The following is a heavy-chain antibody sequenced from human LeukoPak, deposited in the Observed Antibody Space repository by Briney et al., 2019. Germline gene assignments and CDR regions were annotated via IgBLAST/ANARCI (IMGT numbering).Heavy chain of an antibody. CDR3: AREGITIFGVVMELDY. CDR2: INTNTGNP. J-gene: IGHJ4*02. D-gene: IGHD3-3*01. V-gene: IGHV7-4-1*02. Sequence: ASVKVSCKASGYTFTSYYMHWVRQAPGQGLEWMGWINTNTGNPTYAQGFTGRFVFSLDTSVSTAYLQISSLKAEDTAVYYCAREGITIFGVVMELDYWGQGTLVTVSS. CDR1: GYTFTSYY.